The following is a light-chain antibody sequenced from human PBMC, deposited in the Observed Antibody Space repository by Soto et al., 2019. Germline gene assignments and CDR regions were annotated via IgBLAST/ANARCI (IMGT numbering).Light chain of an antibody. V-gene: IGLV1-44*01. CDR3: ATWDESLNGPV. CDR1: SSSFGSST. J-gene: IGLJ2*01. Sequence: QSVLTQPPSASGTPGQRVTISCSGGSSSFGSSTINWYQQLPGTAPKLLIYSNDQRPSGVPDRFSGSKSGTSASLAISGLQAEDEADYYCATWDESLNGPVFGGGTQLNVL. CDR2: SND.